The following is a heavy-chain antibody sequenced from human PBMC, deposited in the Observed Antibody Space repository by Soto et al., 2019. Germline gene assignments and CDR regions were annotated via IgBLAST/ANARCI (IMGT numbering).Heavy chain of an antibody. V-gene: IGHV4-30-4*01. Sequence: PSETLSLTCTVSGGSISSGDYYWSWIRQPPGKGLEWIGYIYYSGSTYYNPSLKSRVTISVDTSKNQFSLKLSSVTAAETAVYYCARGRSAYYYDSSGYYSDYWGQGTLVTVSS. J-gene: IGHJ4*02. CDR3: ARGRSAYYYDSSGYYSDY. CDR1: GGSISSGDYY. D-gene: IGHD3-22*01. CDR2: IYYSGST.